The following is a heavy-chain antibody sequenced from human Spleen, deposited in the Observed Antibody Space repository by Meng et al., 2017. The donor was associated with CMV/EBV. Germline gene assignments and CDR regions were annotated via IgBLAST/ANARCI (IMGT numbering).Heavy chain of an antibody. D-gene: IGHD3-22*01. CDR2: ISGSGEYI. V-gene: IGHV3-21*01. CDR3: VREPYDSSGYYVPGLDC. CDR1: GFTFGDYS. Sequence: GGSLRLSCAASGFTFGDYSMNWVRQAPGKGLEWVSSISGSGEYIFYADSLKGRFTISRDNAKRSLYLQMNSLRDEDTAVYYCVREPYDSSGYYVPGLDCWGQGTLVTVSS. J-gene: IGHJ4*02.